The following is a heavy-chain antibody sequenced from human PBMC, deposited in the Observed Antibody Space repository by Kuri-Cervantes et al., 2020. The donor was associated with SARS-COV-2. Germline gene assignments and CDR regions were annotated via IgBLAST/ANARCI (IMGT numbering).Heavy chain of an antibody. D-gene: IGHD3-10*01. CDR3: ARSGGITMVQGVTWDWFDP. CDR2: INPNSGGT. CDR1: GYTFTGYY. J-gene: IGHJ5*02. Sequence: ASVKVSCKASGYTFTGYYMHWVRQAPGQGLEWMGWINPNSGGTNYAQKFQGRVTMTRDTSISTAYMELSRLRSDDTAVYSCARSGGITMVQGVTWDWFDPWGQGTLVTVSS. V-gene: IGHV1-2*02.